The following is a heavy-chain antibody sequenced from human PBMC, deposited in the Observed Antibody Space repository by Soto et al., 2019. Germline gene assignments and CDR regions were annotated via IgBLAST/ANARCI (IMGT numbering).Heavy chain of an antibody. Sequence: QVQLVQSGAEVKKPGSSVKVSCKASGGTFSSYAISWVRQAPGQGLEWMGGIIPILGTANYAQKFQGRVTITADESTSTAYMELSSLRSEDTAVYYCARSYDYVWGSYRYGWFDPWGQGTLVTVSS. CDR2: IIPILGTA. CDR3: ARSYDYVWGSYRYGWFDP. J-gene: IGHJ5*02. V-gene: IGHV1-69*01. CDR1: GGTFSSYA. D-gene: IGHD3-16*02.